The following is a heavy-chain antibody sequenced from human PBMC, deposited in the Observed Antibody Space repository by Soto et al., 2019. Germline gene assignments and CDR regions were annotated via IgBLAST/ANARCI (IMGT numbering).Heavy chain of an antibody. V-gene: IGHV3-23*01. CDR2: ISHSGGTT. Sequence: EVQLLESGGGYVQPGGSLRLSCVSSGFTFNNYAMHWVRRPPGKGLEWVSSISHSGGTTYYADSVKGRFAIARDRLLNTLYLQMKSRMAYDRAVYYCGKCLGQNWSFDYWGHGTLVTVSP. CDR3: GKCLGQNWSFDY. J-gene: IGHJ4*01. D-gene: IGHD1-1*01. CDR1: GFTFNNYA.